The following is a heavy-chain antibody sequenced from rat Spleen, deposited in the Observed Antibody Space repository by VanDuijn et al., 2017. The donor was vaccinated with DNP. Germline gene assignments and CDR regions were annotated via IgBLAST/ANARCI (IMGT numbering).Heavy chain of an antibody. J-gene: IGHJ3*01. V-gene: IGHV2-6*01. Sequence: QVQLKESGPGLVQPSETLSLTCTVAGFSLTTYNVHWVRQPPGKGLEWIATMSSGGSTYYNSVLKSRLSINRDTSESQVFLKKNSLQTEDTAMYFCARSHTTGLTWFAYWGQGTLVTVSS. CDR2: MSSGGST. CDR3: ARSHTTGLTWFAY. D-gene: IGHD1-9*01. CDR1: GFSLTTYN.